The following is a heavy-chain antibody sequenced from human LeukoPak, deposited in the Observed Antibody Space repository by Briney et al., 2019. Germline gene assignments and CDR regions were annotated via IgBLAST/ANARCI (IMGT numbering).Heavy chain of an antibody. CDR1: GLTFSSYS. J-gene: IGHJ3*02. CDR3: ATVLCGSCLNDAFDI. D-gene: IGHD2-15*01. V-gene: IGHV3-21*01. CDR2: ISSSSSYI. Sequence: GGSLRLSCAASGLTFSSYSMNWVRQAPAKGLEWVSSISSSSSYIYYADSVKGRFTISRDNAKNSLYLQMNSLRAEDTAVYYCATVLCGSCLNDAFDIWGQGTMVTVSS.